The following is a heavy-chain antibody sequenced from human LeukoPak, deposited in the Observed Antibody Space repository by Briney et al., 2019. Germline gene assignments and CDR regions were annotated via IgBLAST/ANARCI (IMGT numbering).Heavy chain of an antibody. CDR2: ISGSGGST. CDR3: AKYRFEQWLVYFDY. J-gene: IGHJ4*02. V-gene: IGHV3-23*01. CDR1: GFTFSSYA. D-gene: IGHD6-19*01. Sequence: GGSLRLSCAASGFTFSSYAMSWVRQAPGKGLELVSAISGSGGSTYYADSVKGRFTISRDNSKNTLYLQMNSLRAEDTAVYYCAKYRFEQWLVYFDYWGQGTLVTVSS.